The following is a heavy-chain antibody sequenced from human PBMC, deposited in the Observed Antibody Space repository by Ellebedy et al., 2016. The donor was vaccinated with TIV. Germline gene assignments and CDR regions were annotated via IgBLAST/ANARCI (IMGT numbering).Heavy chain of an antibody. D-gene: IGHD4-23*01. Sequence: GESLKISXAASGFTFSSYGMHWVRQAPGKGLEWVAVISYDGSNKYYADSVKGRFTISRDNSKNTLYLQMNSLRAEDTALYYCARPLRSYGGNSFAFDIWGQGTMVTVSS. J-gene: IGHJ3*02. CDR1: GFTFSSYG. CDR3: ARPLRSYGGNSFAFDI. CDR2: ISYDGSNK. V-gene: IGHV3-30*03.